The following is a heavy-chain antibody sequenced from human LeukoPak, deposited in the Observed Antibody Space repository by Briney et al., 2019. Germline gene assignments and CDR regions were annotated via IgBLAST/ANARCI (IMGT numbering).Heavy chain of an antibody. V-gene: IGHV3-21*01. Sequence: KAGGSLRLSCAASGFTFSSYSMNWVRQAPGKGLEWVSSISSSSSYIYYADSVKGRFTISRDNAENSLYLQMNSLRAEDTAVYYCARVWGYSYGFDYWGQGTLVTVSS. CDR2: ISSSSSYI. D-gene: IGHD5-18*01. CDR1: GFTFSSYS. J-gene: IGHJ4*02. CDR3: ARVWGYSYGFDY.